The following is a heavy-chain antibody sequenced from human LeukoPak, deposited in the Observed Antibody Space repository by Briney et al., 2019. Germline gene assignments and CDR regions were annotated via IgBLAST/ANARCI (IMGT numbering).Heavy chain of an antibody. CDR1: GYSFTTYW. CDR2: IYPGDSDT. Sequence: GESLKISCKGSGYSFTTYWIAWVRQMPGKGLEWMGIIYPGDSDTRYSPSFQGQVTFSADKSINTAYLQWSSLKASDTAMYYCARPPDTGTRSALDIWGQGTMVIVSS. D-gene: IGHD1-7*01. J-gene: IGHJ3*02. CDR3: ARPPDTGTRSALDI. V-gene: IGHV5-51*01.